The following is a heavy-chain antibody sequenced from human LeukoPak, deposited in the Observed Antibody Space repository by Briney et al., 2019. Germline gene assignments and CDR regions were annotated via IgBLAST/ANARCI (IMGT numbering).Heavy chain of an antibody. CDR3: ARSRRDNYYYYYGMDV. CDR1: GFTFSDYS. J-gene: IGHJ6*02. Sequence: GGSLRLSCAASGFTFSDYSMNWVRQAPGKGLEWVSYISSSSRTIYYADSVEGRFTISRDNAKNSLYLQMNSLRDEDTALYYCARSRRDNYYYYYGMDVWGQGTTVTVSS. CDR2: ISSSSRTI. D-gene: IGHD5-24*01. V-gene: IGHV3-48*02.